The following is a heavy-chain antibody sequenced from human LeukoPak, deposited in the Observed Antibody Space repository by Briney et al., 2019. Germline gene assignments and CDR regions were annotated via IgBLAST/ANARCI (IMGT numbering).Heavy chain of an antibody. CDR1: GGTFSSYA. CDR2: IIPIFGTA. Sequence: SVKVSCTASGGTFSSYAISWVRQAPGQGLEWMGGIIPIFGTANYAQKFQGRVTITADESTSTAYMELSSLRSEDTAVYYCARNSGWYGNYYYYYGMDVWGQGTTVTVSS. CDR3: ARNSGWYGNYYYYYGMDV. D-gene: IGHD6-19*01. J-gene: IGHJ6*02. V-gene: IGHV1-69*13.